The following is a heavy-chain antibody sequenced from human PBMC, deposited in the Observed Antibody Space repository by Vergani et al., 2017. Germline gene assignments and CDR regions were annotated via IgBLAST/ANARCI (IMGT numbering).Heavy chain of an antibody. CDR3: TSGGLYVGPTQRYSDY. D-gene: IGHD1-26*01. V-gene: IGHV3-73*02. Sequence: EELLVQSGGGLVQPGGSLKLSCVASGFTFSGSAIHWVRQSSGKGLEWLGRIRRKANDYATEYSVSVRGRFTISRDDSTYTAYLQMQNLRLDDTAVYYCTSGGLYVGPTQRYSDYWGQGSLVTVSS. J-gene: IGHJ4*02. CDR1: GFTFSGSA. CDR2: IRRKANDYAT.